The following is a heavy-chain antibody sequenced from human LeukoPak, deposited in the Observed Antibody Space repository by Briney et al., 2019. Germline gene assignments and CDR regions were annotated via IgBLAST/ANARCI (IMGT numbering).Heavy chain of an antibody. D-gene: IGHD6-13*01. Sequence: SETLSLTCTVSGGSISSYYWSWIRQPPGKGLEWIGYIYYSGSTNYNPSLKSRVTISVDTSKNQFSLKLSSVTAADTAVYYCARVARYSSSWYVFDYWGQGTLVTVSS. CDR2: IYYSGST. CDR3: ARVARYSSSWYVFDY. J-gene: IGHJ4*02. V-gene: IGHV4-59*08. CDR1: GGSISSYY.